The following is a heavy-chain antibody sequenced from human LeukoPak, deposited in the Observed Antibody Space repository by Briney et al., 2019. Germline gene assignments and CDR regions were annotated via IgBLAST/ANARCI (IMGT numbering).Heavy chain of an antibody. Sequence: KPGGSLRLSCAASGFTFSGYILNWVRQAPGKRLEWVSSISGSSIYIYYADSVKGRFTISRDNANKSLYLQMNSLRAEDTAVYYCARDRDSIAAGFDYWGQGTLVTVSS. D-gene: IGHD6-13*01. CDR2: ISGSSIYI. V-gene: IGHV3-21*01. CDR1: GFTFSGYI. J-gene: IGHJ4*02. CDR3: ARDRDSIAAGFDY.